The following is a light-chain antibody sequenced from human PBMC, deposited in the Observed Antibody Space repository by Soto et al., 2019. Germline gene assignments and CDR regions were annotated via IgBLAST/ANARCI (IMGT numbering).Light chain of an antibody. Sequence: EIVLTQSPRTLSLSPGERATLSCRASQNVSSSYLAWYQQKPGQAPRLLIYGASSRATGIPDRFSGSGSGTDFTLTISRLEPEDFAVYYCQQYGSSPRTFGQGTKVEI. CDR1: QNVSSSY. V-gene: IGKV3-20*01. CDR3: QQYGSSPRT. CDR2: GAS. J-gene: IGKJ1*01.